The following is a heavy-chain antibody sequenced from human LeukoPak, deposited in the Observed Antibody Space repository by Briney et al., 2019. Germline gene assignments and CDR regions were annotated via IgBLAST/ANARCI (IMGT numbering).Heavy chain of an antibody. J-gene: IGHJ4*02. Sequence: GASVKVSCKASGYSFTGYYIHWVRQAPGQGLEWMGWINPKSGDTNYAQKFQGRVTMTRDTSISTAYMELSRLRSDDTAVYYCARDLGGRYYDFLTGYYDYWGQGTLVTVSS. CDR1: GYSFTGYY. D-gene: IGHD3-9*01. CDR3: ARDLGGRYYDFLTGYYDY. V-gene: IGHV1-2*02. CDR2: INPKSGDT.